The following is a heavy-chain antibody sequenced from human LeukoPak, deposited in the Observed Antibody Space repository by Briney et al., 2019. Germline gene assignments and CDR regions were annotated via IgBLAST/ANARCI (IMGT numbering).Heavy chain of an antibody. CDR1: GTSIRGHY. J-gene: IGHJ5*02. CDR3: AGLHFASAEEFDP. Sequence: PSETLSLTCTVSGTSIRGHYWSWIRQPPGKGLEWSGYIYSNGNILYNPFLKSRVTLSVDTFNNQFSLSLNFVTAADTAVYYCAGLHFASAEEFDPWGQGTLVTVSS. V-gene: IGHV4-59*08. CDR2: IYSNGNI. D-gene: IGHD1-14*01.